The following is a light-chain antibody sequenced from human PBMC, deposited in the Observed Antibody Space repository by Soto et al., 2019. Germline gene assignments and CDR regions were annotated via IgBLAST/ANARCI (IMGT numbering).Light chain of an antibody. CDR1: QNISNY. V-gene: IGKV3-20*01. CDR2: GES. Sequence: IVLIQSPASLSVSPGERATLYCRARQNISNYLIWYQQKPGQAPRLLISGESSRATGIPDRFTGSGSGTDFTLTISRLEPEDFAVYYCQQYGSSPRTFGQGTKVDIK. CDR3: QQYGSSPRT. J-gene: IGKJ1*01.